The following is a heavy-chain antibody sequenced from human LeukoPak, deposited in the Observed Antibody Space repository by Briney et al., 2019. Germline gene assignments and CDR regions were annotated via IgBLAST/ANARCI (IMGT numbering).Heavy chain of an antibody. CDR3: ARSRSGGSFIGGIWFDP. Sequence: PSETLSLTCTVSGGSISSYYWSWIRQPPGKGLEWIGYIYYSGSTNYNPSLKSRVTISVDTSKNQFSLKLSSVTAADTAVYYCARSRSGGSFIGGIWFDPWGQGTLVTVSS. CDR1: GGSISSYY. V-gene: IGHV4-59*01. CDR2: IYYSGST. J-gene: IGHJ5*02. D-gene: IGHD2-15*01.